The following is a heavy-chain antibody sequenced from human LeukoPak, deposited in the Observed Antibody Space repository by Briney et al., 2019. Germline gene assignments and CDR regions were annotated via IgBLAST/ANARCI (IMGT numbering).Heavy chain of an antibody. D-gene: IGHD5-18*01. J-gene: IGHJ4*02. CDR2: INHRGST. Sequence: KPSETLSLTCVVYGGSFSGYIWTWIRQLPGKGVEWIGEINHRGSTNYNPSLKGRVTISVDSSKNQFSLTLNSATAADTAVYFCARVAQYSYDQGIDYWGQGTQVTVSS. CDR1: GGSFSGYI. CDR3: ARVAQYSYDQGIDY. V-gene: IGHV4-34*01.